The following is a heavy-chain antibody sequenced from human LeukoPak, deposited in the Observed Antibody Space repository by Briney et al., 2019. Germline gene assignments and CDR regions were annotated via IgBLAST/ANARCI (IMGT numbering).Heavy chain of an antibody. D-gene: IGHD3-22*01. CDR1: GFTFSSYA. CDR2: IWYDGSNK. V-gene: IGHV3-33*01. J-gene: IGHJ4*02. Sequence: GGSLRLSCAASGFTFSSYAMYWVRQAPGKGLEWVTNIWYDGSNKYYADSVKGRFSISRDNSKNTLYLQMNSLRAEDTAVYYCARSLFNYDNSGLNYWGQGTRVTVSS. CDR3: ARSLFNYDNSGLNY.